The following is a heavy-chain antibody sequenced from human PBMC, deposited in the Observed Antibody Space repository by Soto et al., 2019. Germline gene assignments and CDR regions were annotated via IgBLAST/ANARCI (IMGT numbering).Heavy chain of an antibody. CDR1: RFTFSSYA. J-gene: IGHJ4*02. V-gene: IGHV3-23*01. Sequence: PGGSMRLSCAASRFTFSSYAMSWVRKDPGKGLEWVSAISGSGGSTYYADSVKGRFTISRDNSKNTLYLQMNSLRAEDTAVYYCAKDRGITIFLGGYYFDYWGQGTLVTVSS. D-gene: IGHD3-3*01. CDR3: AKDRGITIFLGGYYFDY. CDR2: ISGSGGST.